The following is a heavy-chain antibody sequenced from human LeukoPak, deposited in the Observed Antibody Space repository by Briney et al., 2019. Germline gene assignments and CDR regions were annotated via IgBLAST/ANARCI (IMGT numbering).Heavy chain of an antibody. CDR2: ISGSGGST. V-gene: IGHV3-23*01. CDR3: ARVIPGWASIEYYYYYMDV. Sequence: GGSLRLSCAASGFTFSSYAMSWVRQAPGKGLEWVSGISGSGGSTYYTDSVKGRFTISRDNSKNTLYLQMNSLRAEDTAVYYCARVIPGWASIEYYYYYMDVWGKGTTVTVSS. D-gene: IGHD1-26*01. CDR1: GFTFSSYA. J-gene: IGHJ6*03.